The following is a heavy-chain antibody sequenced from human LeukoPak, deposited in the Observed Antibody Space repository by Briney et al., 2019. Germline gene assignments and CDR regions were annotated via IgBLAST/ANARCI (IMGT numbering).Heavy chain of an antibody. J-gene: IGHJ4*02. CDR1: GGTFSSYA. CDR3: ARLQDYYGSGSLCDY. V-gene: IGHV1-69*13. Sequence: SVKVSCKASGGTFSSYAISWVRQAPGQGLEWMGGIIPIFGTANYAQKFQGRVTITADESTSTAYMELSSLRSDDTAVYYCARLQDYYGSGSLCDYWGQGTLVTVSS. CDR2: IIPIFGTA. D-gene: IGHD3-10*01.